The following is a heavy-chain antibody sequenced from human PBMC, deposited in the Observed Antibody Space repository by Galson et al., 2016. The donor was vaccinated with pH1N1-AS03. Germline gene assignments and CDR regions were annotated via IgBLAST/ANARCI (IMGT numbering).Heavy chain of an antibody. CDR2: IIPMLNIP. Sequence: SVKVSCKASGGTFNTYAISWVRQAPGQGLEWMGRIIPMLNIPDSAKKFQVRVTITADKSTNTAYMELTNLRSDDTALYYCAKGYSATPSGTFDIWGQGTMVTVSS. CDR3: AKGYSATPSGTFDI. V-gene: IGHV1-69*04. CDR1: GGTFNTYA. J-gene: IGHJ3*02. D-gene: IGHD2-15*01.